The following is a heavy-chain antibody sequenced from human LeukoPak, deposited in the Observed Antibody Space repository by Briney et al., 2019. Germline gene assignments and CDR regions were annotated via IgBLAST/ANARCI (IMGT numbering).Heavy chain of an antibody. J-gene: IGHJ4*02. CDR3: AKDPRTGTPLF. CDR1: GFTFSNFG. V-gene: IGHV3-23*01. D-gene: IGHD1-7*01. Sequence: GGSLRLSCAASGFTFSNFGMSWVRQAPGKGLEWVSVISGSGGSTYYADSVKGRFTISRDNSKNTLYLQMNSLRAEDTAVYYCAKDPRTGTPLFWGQGTLVTVSS. CDR2: ISGSGGST.